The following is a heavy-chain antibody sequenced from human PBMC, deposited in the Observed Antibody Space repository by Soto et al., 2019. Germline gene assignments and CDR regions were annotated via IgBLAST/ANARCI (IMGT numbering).Heavy chain of an antibody. Sequence: QVQLVESGGGVVQPGRSLRLSCAASGSTFSSYGMHWVRQAPGKGLEWVTHISYDGSNEHYKDSVKGRFTISRDNSKNTLYLQMNSLGAEDTAVYYCAKDTYYHDSSGYYVLDYWGQGTLVTVSS. CDR1: GSTFSSYG. CDR2: ISYDGSNE. J-gene: IGHJ4*02. V-gene: IGHV3-30*18. D-gene: IGHD3-22*01. CDR3: AKDTYYHDSSGYYVLDY.